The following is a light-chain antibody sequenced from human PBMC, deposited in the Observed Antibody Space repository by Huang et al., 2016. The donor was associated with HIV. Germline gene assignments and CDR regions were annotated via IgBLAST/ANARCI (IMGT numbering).Light chain of an antibody. CDR2: AAS. CDR3: QKYNSAPWT. Sequence: DIQMTQSPSSLSASVGDRVTITCRASQDISNYLAWYQQKPGKVPKLLIYAASTLQSGGPSRFSGSGSGTDFTLTISSLQPEDVATYYCQKYNSAPWTFGQGTKVEIK. J-gene: IGKJ1*01. V-gene: IGKV1-27*01. CDR1: QDISNY.